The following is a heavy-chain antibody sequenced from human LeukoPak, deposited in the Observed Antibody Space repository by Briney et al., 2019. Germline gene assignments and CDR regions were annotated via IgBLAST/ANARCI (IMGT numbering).Heavy chain of an antibody. D-gene: IGHD6-13*01. CDR2: IYTDENT. J-gene: IGHJ2*01. Sequence: RGSLRLSCAASGFTVSSNYMYWVRQAPGKGLEWVSVIYTDENTDYADSVKGRFTISRDNSKNTLYLQMNSLRVDDTAVYYCAREGNSSSGYWYFDLWGRGTLVTVSS. CDR1: GFTVSSNY. CDR3: AREGNSSSGYWYFDL. V-gene: IGHV3-53*01.